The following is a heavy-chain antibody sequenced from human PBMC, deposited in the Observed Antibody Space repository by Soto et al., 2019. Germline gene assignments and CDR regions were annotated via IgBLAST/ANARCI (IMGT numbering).Heavy chain of an antibody. CDR2: INHVGTT. D-gene: IGHD3-10*01. CDR3: ARGGVRFHYAMDV. Sequence: PSETLSLTCAVSGGSFSGYYCSWIRQPPGKGLEWIGEINHVGTTTYNPSLKSRVTTTLDTSKSQISLTLNSLTAADTAVYYCARGGVRFHYAMDVWGLGTTVTVSS. CDR1: GGSFSGYY. J-gene: IGHJ6*02. V-gene: IGHV4-34*01.